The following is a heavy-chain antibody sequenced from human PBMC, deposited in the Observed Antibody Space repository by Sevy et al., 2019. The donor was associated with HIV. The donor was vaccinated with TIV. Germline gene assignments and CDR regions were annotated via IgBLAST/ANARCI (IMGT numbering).Heavy chain of an antibody. V-gene: IGHV3-23*01. D-gene: IGHD3-3*01. Sequence: GGSLRLSCAASGFTFDSYAMHWVRQVAGKGLEWVSTISGSGYATYYADSVKGRFIISRDTSRNTLYLQMNSLRVEDSAVYFCAKDRVTVFGVVVTIDSWRQGTLVTVSS. CDR1: GFTFDSYA. CDR2: ISGSGYAT. J-gene: IGHJ4*02. CDR3: AKDRVTVFGVVVTIDS.